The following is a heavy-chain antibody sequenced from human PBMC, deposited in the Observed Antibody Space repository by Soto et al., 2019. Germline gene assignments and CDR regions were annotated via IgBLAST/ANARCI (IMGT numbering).Heavy chain of an antibody. J-gene: IGHJ6*02. CDR2: ISYDGNNK. V-gene: IGHV3-30*03. Sequence: QVQLVESGGGVVQPGRSLRLSCAASRFIFSRYAMHWVRQAPGKGLEWVAVISYDGNNKYYTDSVKGRFTISRDNSKNTLYLQMNRLRAEDTDVYYCAQVHDPRAFYYDAMDVWGQGTTVTVSS. CDR3: AQVHDPRAFYYDAMDV. CDR1: RFIFSRYA. D-gene: IGHD1-1*01.